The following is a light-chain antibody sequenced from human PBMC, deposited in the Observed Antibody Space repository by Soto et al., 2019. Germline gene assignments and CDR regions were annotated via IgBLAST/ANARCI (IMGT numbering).Light chain of an antibody. Sequence: QSALTQPPSASGSPGQSVTISCTGSSSDVGGYNYVSWYQHHPGKAPKLIIYEVDKRSSGVPDRFSGSKSGNTASLTVSGLQAEDEADYYCSSHAAIKVFGTGTKVTVL. V-gene: IGLV2-8*01. J-gene: IGLJ1*01. CDR1: SSDVGGYNY. CDR3: SSHAAIKV. CDR2: EVD.